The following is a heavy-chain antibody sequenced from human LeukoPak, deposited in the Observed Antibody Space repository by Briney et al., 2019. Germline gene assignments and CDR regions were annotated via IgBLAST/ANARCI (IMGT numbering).Heavy chain of an antibody. CDR2: IYTSEST. Sequence: SETLSLTCTVSGGSISSYYWSWIRQPAGKGLEWIGRIYTSESTNYNPSLKSRVTMSVDTSKNQFSLNLSSATAADTAVYYCARDEGMGRMAPPPLDYWGQGTLVTVSS. CDR3: ARDEGMGRMAPPPLDY. V-gene: IGHV4-4*07. J-gene: IGHJ4*02. CDR1: GGSISSYY. D-gene: IGHD2-8*01.